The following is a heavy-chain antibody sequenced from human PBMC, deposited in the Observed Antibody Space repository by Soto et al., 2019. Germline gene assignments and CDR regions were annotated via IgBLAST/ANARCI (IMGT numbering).Heavy chain of an antibody. J-gene: IGHJ6*02. D-gene: IGHD6-25*01. CDR2: ISAYNGNT. CDR3: VRDGAARPADYYYYYYGMDV. Sequence: ASVQVSCTASGYTFTSYGISWVRQAPGQGLEWMGWISAYNGNTNYAQKLQGRVTMTTDTSTSTAYMELRSLSSDDTAVYYCVRDGAARPADYYYYYYGMDVWGPGTTVSVSS. V-gene: IGHV1-18*01. CDR1: GYTFTSYG.